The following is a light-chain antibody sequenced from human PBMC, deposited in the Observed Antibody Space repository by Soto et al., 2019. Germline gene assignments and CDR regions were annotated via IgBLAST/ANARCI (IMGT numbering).Light chain of an antibody. CDR2: DVT. Sequence: QSVLTQPRSVSGSPGQSVTISCTETSSDVGGYNFVSWYQQHPGKAPKFMIYDVTKRPSGVPDRFSGSKSGNTASLTISGLQAEDEADYYCCSYVGSYTSYVFGTGTKVTVL. V-gene: IGLV2-11*01. CDR1: SSDVGGYNF. J-gene: IGLJ1*01. CDR3: CSYVGSYTSYV.